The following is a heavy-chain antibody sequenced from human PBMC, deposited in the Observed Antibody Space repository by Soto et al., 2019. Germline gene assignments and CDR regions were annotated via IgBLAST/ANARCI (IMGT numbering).Heavy chain of an antibody. CDR1: GFTFSSYA. CDR2: ISGSGGST. CDR3: AKVTSFMVRGLKDY. V-gene: IGHV3-23*01. Sequence: EVQLLESGGGLVQPGGSLRLSCAASGFTFSSYAMSWVRQAPGKGLEWVSAISGSGGSTYYADSVKGRFTISRDNSKNTLYLQMNSLRAEDTAVDYCAKVTSFMVRGLKDYWGQGTLVTVSS. D-gene: IGHD3-10*01. J-gene: IGHJ4*02.